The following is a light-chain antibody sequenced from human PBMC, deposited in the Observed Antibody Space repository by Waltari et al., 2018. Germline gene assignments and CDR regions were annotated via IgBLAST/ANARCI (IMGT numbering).Light chain of an antibody. CDR1: SSAVGRYNL. V-gene: IGLV2-23*01. J-gene: IGLJ1*01. CDR3: CSYAGSPV. Sequence: QSALTQPASVSGSPGQSITISCTGPSSAVGRYNLVSWYQQHPGKAPQLMIYEGSKRPSGVSNRFSGSKSGNTASLTISGLQAEDEADYYCCSYAGSPVFGTGTKVTVL. CDR2: EGS.